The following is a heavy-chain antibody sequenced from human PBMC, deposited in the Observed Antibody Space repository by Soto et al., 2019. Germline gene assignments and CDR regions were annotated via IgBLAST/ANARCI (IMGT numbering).Heavy chain of an antibody. V-gene: IGHV4-31*02. J-gene: IGHJ4*02. Sequence: LSLTCSVSGGSISSGVYYWSWIRQRPGKGLELVGDINYSGTTYYNPSLQSRITMSIDTSKNQFSLRLTSVTAAETAVYYCARAGVVATGSLPFDXWGRGTLLTVSX. D-gene: IGHD3-10*01. CDR2: INYSGTT. CDR3: ARAGVVATGSLPFDX. CDR1: GGSISSGVYY.